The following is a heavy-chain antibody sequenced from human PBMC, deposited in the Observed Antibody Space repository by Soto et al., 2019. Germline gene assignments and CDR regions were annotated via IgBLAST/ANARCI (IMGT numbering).Heavy chain of an antibody. CDR2: MTSDTKTI. D-gene: IGHD6-19*01. Sequence: GSQRLSCAASGFTFRSYSMNWVRQAPGRGLEWISYMTSDTKTIKYADSVKGRFTITRDNDKNSVYLQMTSLRDEDTAVYYCARSVEGHFDYWGQGTLVTVSS. CDR3: ARSVEGHFDY. CDR1: GFTFRSYS. V-gene: IGHV3-48*02. J-gene: IGHJ4*02.